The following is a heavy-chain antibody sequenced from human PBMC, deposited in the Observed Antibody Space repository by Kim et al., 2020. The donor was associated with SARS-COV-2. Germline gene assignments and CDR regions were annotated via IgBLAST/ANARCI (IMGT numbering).Heavy chain of an antibody. CDR2: ISSGSNTI. J-gene: IGHJ6*02. CDR3: AREERRLAVTAVGIDV. V-gene: IGHV3-48*02. D-gene: IGHD6-19*01. Sequence: GGSLRLSCAVSGFTFSDYSMNWVRQAPGKGLEWVSKISSGSNTIYYADSVKGRFTISRDNAKNSLYLQMNSLRDEDTAVYYCAREERRLAVTAVGIDVWGQGTPGTVSS. CDR1: GFTFSDYS.